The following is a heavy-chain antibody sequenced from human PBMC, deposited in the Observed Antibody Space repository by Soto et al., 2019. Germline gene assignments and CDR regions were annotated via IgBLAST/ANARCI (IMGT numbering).Heavy chain of an antibody. CDR1: GGSISRGGYY. Sequence: QVQLQESGPGLVKPSQTLSLTCTVSGGSISRGGYYWNWIRQHPGKGLEWIGYIFYSGTTYYTPSLKSRVTISVDTSKNQFSLKLSSVTAADTAVYYCARSVDPWGQGTLVTVSS. CDR2: IFYSGTT. J-gene: IGHJ5*02. V-gene: IGHV4-31*03. CDR3: ARSVDP.